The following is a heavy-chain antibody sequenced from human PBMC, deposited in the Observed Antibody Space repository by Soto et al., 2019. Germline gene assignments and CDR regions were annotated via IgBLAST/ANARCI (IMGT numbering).Heavy chain of an antibody. V-gene: IGHV1-58*01. CDR3: AVVRECISPACYPYIFDS. CDR2: IVVGSGNT. CDR1: GFTFTRSA. Sequence: SVKVSCKASGFTFTRSAVQWVRQARGQRLEGIGWIVVGSGNTNYAQKFQERVTITRDMSTSKAYMELSSLRSEDTAVYYCAVVRECISPACYPYIFDSCGQGTLVTVSS. D-gene: IGHD2-15*01. J-gene: IGHJ4*02.